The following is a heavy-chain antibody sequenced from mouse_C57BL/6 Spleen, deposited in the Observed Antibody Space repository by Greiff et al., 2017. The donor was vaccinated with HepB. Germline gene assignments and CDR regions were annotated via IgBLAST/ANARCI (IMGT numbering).Heavy chain of an antibody. CDR2: IYPGDGDT. D-gene: IGHD1-1*01. CDR1: GYAFSSSW. V-gene: IGHV1-82*01. CDR3: ARFYYGSSYVAMDY. J-gene: IGHJ4*01. Sequence: QVHVKQSGPELVKPGASVKISCKASGYAFSSSWMNWVKQRPGKGLEWIGRIYPGDGDTNYNGKFKGKATLTADKSSSTAYMQLSSLTSEDSAVYFCARFYYGSSYVAMDYWGQGTSVTVSS.